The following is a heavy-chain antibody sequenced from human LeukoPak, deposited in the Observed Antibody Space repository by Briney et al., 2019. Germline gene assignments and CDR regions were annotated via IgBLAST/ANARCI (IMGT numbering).Heavy chain of an antibody. V-gene: IGHV4-4*02. CDR2: IYHSGST. CDR3: AGATRIAAAGTFDP. D-gene: IGHD6-13*01. CDR1: GGSISSSNW. Sequence: SGTLSLTCAVSGGSISSSNWWSWVRQPPGKGLEWIGEIYHSGSTNYNPSLKSRVTISVNKSKNQFSLELSSVTAADTAVYYCAGATRIAAAGTFDPWGQGTLATVSS. J-gene: IGHJ5*02.